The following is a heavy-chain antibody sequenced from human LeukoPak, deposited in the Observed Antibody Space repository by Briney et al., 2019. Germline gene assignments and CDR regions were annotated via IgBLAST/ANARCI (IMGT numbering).Heavy chain of an antibody. D-gene: IGHD3-22*01. J-gene: IGHJ3*02. V-gene: IGHV4-59*08. CDR2: IYYSGST. CDR3: ARHQTYYYDSSDAFDI. CDR1: GGSISSYY. Sequence: PSETLSLTCTVSGGSISSYYWSWIRQPPGKGLEWIGYIYYSGSTNYNPSLKSRVTISVDTSKNQFSLKLSSVTAADTAVYYCARHQTYYYDSSDAFDIWGQGTMVTVSS.